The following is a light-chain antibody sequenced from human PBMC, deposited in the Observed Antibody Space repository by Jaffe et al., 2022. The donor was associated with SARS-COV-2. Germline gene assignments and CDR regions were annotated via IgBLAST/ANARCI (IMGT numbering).Light chain of an antibody. J-gene: IGLJ3*02. Sequence: QAVVTQEPSLTVSPGETVTFTCGSGTGAVNAAHFPYWFQKKPGQAPMTLISDTSNRQSWTPARFSGSLLGGKAALTLAGAQSDDEAEYYCLLHYTDVWVFGGGTKLTVL. CDR1: TGAVNAAHF. CDR2: DTS. V-gene: IGLV7-46*01. CDR3: LLHYTDVWV.